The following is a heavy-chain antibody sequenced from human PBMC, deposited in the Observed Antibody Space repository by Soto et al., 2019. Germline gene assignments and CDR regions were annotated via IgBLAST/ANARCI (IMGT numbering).Heavy chain of an antibody. CDR1: GFTFSSYA. J-gene: IGHJ4*02. Sequence: GGSLRLSCAASGFTFSSYAMSWVRQAPGKGLEWVSAISGSGGSTYYADSVKGRFTISRDNSKNTLYLQMNSLRAEDTAVYYCAKDLTMIVVVITSDYWGQGTLVTVSS. CDR3: AKDLTMIVVVITSDY. CDR2: ISGSGGST. D-gene: IGHD3-22*01. V-gene: IGHV3-23*01.